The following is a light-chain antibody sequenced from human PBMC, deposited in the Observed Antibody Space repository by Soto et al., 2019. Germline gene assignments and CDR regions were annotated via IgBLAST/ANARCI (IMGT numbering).Light chain of an antibody. J-gene: IGLJ2*01. CDR3: QTWGTGIRGV. CDR1: SGHSSYA. V-gene: IGLV4-69*01. Sequence: QSVLTQSPSASASLGASVKLTCTLSSGHSSYAIAWHQQQPEKGPRYLMKLNSDGSHSEGDGIPDRFSGSSSGAERYLTISSLQSEDEADYYCQTWGTGIRGVFGGGTKLTVL. CDR2: LNSDGSH.